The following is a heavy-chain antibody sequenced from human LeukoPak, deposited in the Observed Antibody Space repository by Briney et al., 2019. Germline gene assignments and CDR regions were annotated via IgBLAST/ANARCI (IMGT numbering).Heavy chain of an antibody. CDR3: ARDHGSDIAAAGTYLGFGP. J-gene: IGHJ5*02. V-gene: IGHV1-69*13. CDR2: IIPIFGTA. Sequence: ASVKVSCKASGYTFTSYAISWVRQAPGQGLEWMGGIIPIFGTANYAQKFQGRVTITADESTSTAYMELSSLRSEDTAVYYCARDHGSDIAAAGTYLGFGPWGQGTLVTVSS. D-gene: IGHD6-13*01. CDR1: GYTFTSYA.